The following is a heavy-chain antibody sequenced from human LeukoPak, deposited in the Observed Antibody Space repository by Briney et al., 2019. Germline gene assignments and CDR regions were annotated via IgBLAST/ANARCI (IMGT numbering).Heavy chain of an antibody. CDR1: GFTFSSYS. J-gene: IGHJ4*02. V-gene: IGHV3-21*01. D-gene: IGHD2-2*01. CDR2: ISSISSFI. CDR3: ARVYCSSTSCVDRRFDY. Sequence: PGGXLRLSCAASGFTFSSYSMNWVSQAPGKGVEWVSSISSISSFIYYADSVNCPFTISRDHAKNSLYLQMNSLRAEDTAVYYCARVYCSSTSCVDRRFDYWGQGTLVTVSS.